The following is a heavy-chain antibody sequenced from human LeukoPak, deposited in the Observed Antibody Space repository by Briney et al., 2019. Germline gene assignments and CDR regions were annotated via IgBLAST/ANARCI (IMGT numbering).Heavy chain of an antibody. CDR3: ARPYSSGWPYSFEY. J-gene: IGHJ4*02. CDR2: MKQDGSEK. Sequence: PGGSLRLSCVASGFTFSSYWMSWVRQAPGKGLEWVANMKQDGSEKYYVDSVKGRFTISRDNAKNSLYLQMNSLRAEDTAVYFCARPYSSGWPYSFEYWGQGTLVTVSS. CDR1: GFTFSSYW. D-gene: IGHD6-19*01. V-gene: IGHV3-7*05.